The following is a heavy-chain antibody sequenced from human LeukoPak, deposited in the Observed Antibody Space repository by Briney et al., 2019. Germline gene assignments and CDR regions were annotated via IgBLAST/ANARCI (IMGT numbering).Heavy chain of an antibody. D-gene: IGHD4-17*01. J-gene: IGHJ5*02. CDR2: IYYSGST. Sequence: PSETLSLTCTVSGGSISSSSYYWSWIRQPPGKGLEWIGYIYYSGSTNYNPSLKSRVTISVDTSKNQFSLKLSSVTAADTAVYYCARGGVTTSRKPPPKHSWFDPWGQGTLVTVSS. CDR3: ARGGVTTSRKPPPKHSWFDP. CDR1: GGSISSSSYY. V-gene: IGHV4-61*01.